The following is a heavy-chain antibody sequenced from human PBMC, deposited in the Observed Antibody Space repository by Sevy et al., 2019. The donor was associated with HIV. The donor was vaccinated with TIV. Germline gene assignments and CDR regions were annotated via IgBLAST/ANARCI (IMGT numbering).Heavy chain of an antibody. V-gene: IGHV3-15*01. CDR2: IKSKTDGGTT. Sequence: GGSLRLSCAASGFTFSNAWMSWVRQAPGKGLEWVGRIKSKTDGGTTDYAAPVKGRFTISRDDSKNTLYLQMNSLKTEDKAVYYCTTDQIRYDFWSGYRDYYGMDVWGQGTTVTVSS. CDR1: GFTFSNAW. J-gene: IGHJ6*02. D-gene: IGHD3-3*01. CDR3: TTDQIRYDFWSGYRDYYGMDV.